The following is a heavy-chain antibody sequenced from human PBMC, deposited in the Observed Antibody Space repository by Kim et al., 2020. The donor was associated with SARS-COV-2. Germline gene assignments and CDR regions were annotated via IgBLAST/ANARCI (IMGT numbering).Heavy chain of an antibody. CDR1: GGSISSSSYY. CDR2: IDYSGST. J-gene: IGHJ4*01. Sequence: SETLSLTCTVSGGSISSSSYYWGWIRQPPGKGLEWIGSIDYSGSTYYNPSLKSRVTTSADTSKNQLSLKLSFVTAADTAVYYCARLIIGTTAGCFDYWG. V-gene: IGHV4-39*01. CDR3: ARLIIGTTAGCFDY. D-gene: IGHD1-20*01.